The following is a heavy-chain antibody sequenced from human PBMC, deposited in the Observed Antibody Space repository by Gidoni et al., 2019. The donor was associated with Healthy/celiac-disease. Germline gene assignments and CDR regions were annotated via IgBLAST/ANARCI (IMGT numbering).Heavy chain of an antibody. V-gene: IGHV3-33*01. CDR1: GFTFSSYG. J-gene: IGHJ4*02. Sequence: QVQLVESGGGVVQPGRSLRLYCAASGFTFSSYGMHWVRQAPGKGLEWVAVIWYDGSNKYYADSVKGRFTISSDNSKNTLYLQMNSLRAEDTAVYYCARDYYDSSGYPDYWGQGTLVTVSS. CDR2: IWYDGSNK. D-gene: IGHD3-22*01. CDR3: ARDYYDSSGYPDY.